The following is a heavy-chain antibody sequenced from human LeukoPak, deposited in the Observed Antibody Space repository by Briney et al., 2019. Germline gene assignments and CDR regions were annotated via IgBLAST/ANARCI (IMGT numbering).Heavy chain of an antibody. J-gene: IGHJ3*02. CDR1: GFTFSTCS. CDR2: IRSKAYGGTT. Sequence: GGSLRLSCAASGFTFSTCSMNWVRQAPGKGLERVGFIRSKAYGGTTKNAAPVKGRFTISRDDSRSIAYLQMNSLKTEETAVNYCTRRYNYDSSGYYYVRDAFDIWGEGTMVAVSS. D-gene: IGHD3-22*01. V-gene: IGHV3-49*04. CDR3: TRRYNYDSSGYYYVRDAFDI.